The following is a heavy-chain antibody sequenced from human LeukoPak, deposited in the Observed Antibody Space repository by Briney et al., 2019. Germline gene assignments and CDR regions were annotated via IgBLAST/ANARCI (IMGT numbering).Heavy chain of an antibody. J-gene: IGHJ6*03. D-gene: IGHD2-15*01. CDR3: ARVAPRYCSGGSCYSDYYYYYMDV. V-gene: IGHV1-46*01. Sequence: ASVKVSCKASGGTFSSYTISWVRQAPGQGLEWMGIINPSGGSTSYAQKFQGRVTMTRDTSTSTVYMELSSLRSEDTAVYYCARVAPRYCSGGSCYSDYYYYYMDVWGKGTTVTVSS. CDR2: INPSGGST. CDR1: GGTFSSYT.